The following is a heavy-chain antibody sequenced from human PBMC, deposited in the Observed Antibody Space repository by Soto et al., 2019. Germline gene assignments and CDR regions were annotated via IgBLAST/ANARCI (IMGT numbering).Heavy chain of an antibody. D-gene: IGHD4-17*01. CDR1: GGSISSSSYY. V-gene: IGHV4-39*01. CDR3: ASPIYGDYFDY. CDR2: IYYSGST. Sequence: SESRSLTCSVSGGSISSSSYYWGWIRQPPGKGLEWIGSIYYSGSTYYNPSLKSRVTISVDTSKNQFSLKLSSVTAADTAVYYCASPIYGDYFDYWGQGTLVTV. J-gene: IGHJ4*02.